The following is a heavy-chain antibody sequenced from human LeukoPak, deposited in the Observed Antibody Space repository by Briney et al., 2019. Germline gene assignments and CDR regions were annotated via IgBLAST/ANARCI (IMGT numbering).Heavy chain of an antibody. Sequence: GGSLRLSCAASGFTFSSYWMSWVRQAPGKGLEWVANIKQDGSEKYYVDSVKGRFTISRDNSKNTLYLQMNSLRAEDTAVYYCAKDLLDIVVVTAISPSDAFDIWGQGTMVTVSS. CDR1: GFTFSSYW. J-gene: IGHJ3*02. V-gene: IGHV3-7*03. D-gene: IGHD2-21*02. CDR3: AKDLLDIVVVTAISPSDAFDI. CDR2: IKQDGSEK.